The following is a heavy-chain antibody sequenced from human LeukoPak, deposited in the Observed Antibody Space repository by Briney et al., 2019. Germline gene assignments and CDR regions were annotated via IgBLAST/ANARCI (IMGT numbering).Heavy chain of an antibody. J-gene: IGHJ4*02. CDR1: AYSFTTYW. Sequence: GESLKTSCKGSAYSFTTYWIGWVRQMPGKGLEWMGIIYPGDSDSRYSPSFQGEVTISADKSISTSYLQWSSLKASDTAMYYCARLADCSNGVCYRFDYWGQGTLVTVSS. CDR3: ARLADCSNGVCYRFDY. CDR2: IYPGDSDS. V-gene: IGHV5-51*01. D-gene: IGHD2-8*01.